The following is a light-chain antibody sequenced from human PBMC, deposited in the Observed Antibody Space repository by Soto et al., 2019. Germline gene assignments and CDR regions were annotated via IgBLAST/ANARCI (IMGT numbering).Light chain of an antibody. Sequence: QSVLTQSPSTSATPGQGVSISCSGGGPNIGTFYVSWYQQVPGAAPRLLIYANNRRPSWVPALLSGSKSGTTASLAIIGLRSADEAYDYCTTWDDNLSAVVFGGGTKLTVL. J-gene: IGLJ2*01. V-gene: IGLV1-47*02. CDR1: GPNIGTFY. CDR3: TTWDDNLSAVV. CDR2: ANN.